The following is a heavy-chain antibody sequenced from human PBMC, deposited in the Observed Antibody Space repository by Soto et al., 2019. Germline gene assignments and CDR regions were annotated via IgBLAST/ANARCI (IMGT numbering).Heavy chain of an antibody. Sequence: QVQLVQSGSDVKKPGASFTVSCKASGYIFSDYYIHWVRQAPGQGLEWMGWIDPRNGGTKYAQKFQDRLTMTTDTSTSTAFLELRRLRLDDTAVFFCARVLYRNVIHAWGQGILVTVSS. D-gene: IGHD5-18*01. CDR3: ARVLYRNVIHA. CDR2: IDPRNGGT. CDR1: GYIFSDYY. V-gene: IGHV1-2*02. J-gene: IGHJ4*02.